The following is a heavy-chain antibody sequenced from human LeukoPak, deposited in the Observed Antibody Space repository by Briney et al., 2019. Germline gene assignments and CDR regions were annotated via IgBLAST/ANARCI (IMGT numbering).Heavy chain of an antibody. CDR2: IYYSGST. D-gene: IGHD2-2*01. Sequence: SETLSLTCTVSGGSISSYYWSWIRQPPGKGLEWIGDIYYSGSTNYNPSLKSRVTISVDTYKNQFSLKLSSVTAADTAVYYCARKRRGYCSSTSCYEEDDYWGQGTLVTVSS. J-gene: IGHJ4*02. V-gene: IGHV4-59*01. CDR3: ARKRRGYCSSTSCYEEDDY. CDR1: GGSISSYY.